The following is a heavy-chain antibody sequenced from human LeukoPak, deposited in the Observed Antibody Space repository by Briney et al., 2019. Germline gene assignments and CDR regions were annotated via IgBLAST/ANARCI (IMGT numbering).Heavy chain of an antibody. V-gene: IGHV3-21*01. CDR2: ISSSSSYI. Sequence: GGSLRLSCAASGFTFSSYDMSWVRQAPGRGLEWVSSISSSSSYIYYADSVKGRFTISRDNAKNSLYLQMNSLGAEDTAVYYCARSSRCGGDCYYYYWGQGTLVTVSS. J-gene: IGHJ4*02. D-gene: IGHD2-21*02. CDR3: ARSSRCGGDCYYYY. CDR1: GFTFSSYD.